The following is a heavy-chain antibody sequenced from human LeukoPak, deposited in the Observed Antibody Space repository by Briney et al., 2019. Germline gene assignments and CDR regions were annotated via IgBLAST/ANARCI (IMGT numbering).Heavy chain of an antibody. CDR3: ATGGIGLYNWFDP. D-gene: IGHD2-8*02. V-gene: IGHV1-46*01. Sequence: ASVKVSCKASGYTFTDYYMHWVRQDPGQGLQWMAVIHPSGGDTTSAQEFQGRLTLTRDMSTSTVYMEMSSLRSEDTAVYFCATGGIGLYNWFDPWGQGTLVTVSS. CDR2: IHPSGGDT. J-gene: IGHJ5*02. CDR1: GYTFTDYY.